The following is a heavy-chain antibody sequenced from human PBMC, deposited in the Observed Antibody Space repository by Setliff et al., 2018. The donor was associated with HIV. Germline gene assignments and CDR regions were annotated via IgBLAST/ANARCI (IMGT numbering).Heavy chain of an antibody. V-gene: IGHV4-34*01. CDR3: ARGTAYYNFWSGYSQDYYYYMDV. CDR2: INHSGST. J-gene: IGHJ6*03. Sequence: SETLSLTCVVYGGSFSDYYWTWIRQPPGKGLEWIGEINHSGSTNYNPSLKSRVTMSVDTSKNQFSLKLSSVTAADTAVYYCARGTAYYNFWSGYSQDYYYYMDVWGKGTTVTVSS. CDR1: GGSFSDYY. D-gene: IGHD3-3*01.